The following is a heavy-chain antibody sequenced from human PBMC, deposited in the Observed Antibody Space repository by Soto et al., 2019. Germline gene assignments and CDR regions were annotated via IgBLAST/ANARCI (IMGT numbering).Heavy chain of an antibody. D-gene: IGHD6-13*01. CDR1: GGTFSSYA. V-gene: IGHV1-69*06. CDR3: ARDLLIAAAGIRTYYYGMDV. J-gene: IGHJ6*02. Sequence: SVKVSCKASGGTFSSYAISWVRQAPGQGLEWMGGIIPIFGTANYAQKFQGRVTITADKSTSTAYMELSSLRSEDTAVYYCARDLLIAAAGIRTYYYGMDVWGQGTTVTVSS. CDR2: IIPIFGTA.